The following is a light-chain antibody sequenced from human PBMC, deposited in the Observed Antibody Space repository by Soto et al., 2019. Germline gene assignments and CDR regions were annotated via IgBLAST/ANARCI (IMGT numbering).Light chain of an antibody. CDR3: QQYGSSPFT. CDR2: RVS. Sequence: EILLTQSPGTLSLYPGERATLSCRASQSVSSSFVAWYQQKPGQAPRLLIYRVSNRATGIPDRFSGSGSGTDFTLTINRLEPEDFAVYYCQQYGSSPFTFGPGTKVDIK. J-gene: IGKJ3*01. CDR1: QSVSSSF. V-gene: IGKV3-20*01.